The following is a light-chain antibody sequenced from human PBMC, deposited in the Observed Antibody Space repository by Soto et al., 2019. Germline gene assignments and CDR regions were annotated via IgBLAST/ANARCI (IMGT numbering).Light chain of an antibody. J-gene: IGKJ1*01. Sequence: DIEMSQSPSSLSASVGDRVTITCLASQSIGRWLAWYQQKPGKAPKLLIYDASSLESGVPSRFSGSGSGTDFTLTISRLEPEDFAVYYCQQYGSSPWTFGQGTKVHI. CDR3: QQYGSSPWT. V-gene: IGKV1-5*01. CDR1: QSIGRW. CDR2: DAS.